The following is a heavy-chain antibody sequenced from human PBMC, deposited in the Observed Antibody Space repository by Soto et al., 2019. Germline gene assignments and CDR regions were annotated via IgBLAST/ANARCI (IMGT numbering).Heavy chain of an antibody. V-gene: IGHV5-51*01. CDR2: IYPADSDT. Sequence: EVQLVQSGPEVKKPGESLMISCKASGYSFTNYWIGWVRQMPGKGLDWMGIIYPADSDTRIRTTYNPSFQGQVTISADKSTNTVYLQWSSLKASDTAMYYCARRLRNGWATPYFGEWGQGTLVTVS. CDR1: GYSFTNYW. CDR3: ARRLRNGWATPYFGE. D-gene: IGHD3-9*01. J-gene: IGHJ4*02.